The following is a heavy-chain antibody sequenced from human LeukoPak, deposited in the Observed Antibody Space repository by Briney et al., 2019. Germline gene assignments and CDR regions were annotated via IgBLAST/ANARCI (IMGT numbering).Heavy chain of an antibody. CDR2: MSASGGST. J-gene: IGHJ4*02. Sequence: PGGSLRLSCAASGFTFSSYAMSWVRQAPGTGLEWVSSMSASGGSTYYADSVKGRFTVSRDNSKNTLYLQMNSLRAEDTAVYYCAKDSAEQQLVRDFDYWGQGTLVTVSS. CDR3: AKDSAEQQLVRDFDY. V-gene: IGHV3-23*01. CDR1: GFTFSSYA. D-gene: IGHD6-13*01.